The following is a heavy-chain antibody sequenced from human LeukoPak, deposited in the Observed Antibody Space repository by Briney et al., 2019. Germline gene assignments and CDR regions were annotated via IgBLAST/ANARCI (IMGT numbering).Heavy chain of an antibody. CDR1: GLTFRNYA. CDR2: ISNSGNTI. J-gene: IGHJ4*02. D-gene: IGHD3-16*01. Sequence: GGSQRLSCAASGLTFRNYAMIWIRQAPGKGLEWVSYISNSGNTIKEADSVKGRFTISRDNAQNSLFLQMKSLRAEDTAVYYCARYRVITNDYFDSWGQGTLVTVSS. CDR3: ARYRVITNDYFDS. V-gene: IGHV3-11*01.